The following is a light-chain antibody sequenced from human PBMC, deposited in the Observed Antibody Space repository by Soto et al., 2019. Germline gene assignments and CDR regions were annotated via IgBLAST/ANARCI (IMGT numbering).Light chain of an antibody. CDR3: SSYAASNNFYFV. V-gene: IGLV2-8*01. CDR2: EVT. Sequence: QSVLTQPPSASGSPGQSVTISCTGPSSDVGGYNYVSWYQQYPGRAPKLMIYEVTKRPSGVPDRFSGSKSGNTASLTVSGLQAEDEADYYCSSYAASNNFYFVFGGGTKVTVL. J-gene: IGLJ3*02. CDR1: SSDVGGYNY.